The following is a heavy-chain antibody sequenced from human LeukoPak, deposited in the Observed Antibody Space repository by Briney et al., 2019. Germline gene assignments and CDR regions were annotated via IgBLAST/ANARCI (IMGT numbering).Heavy chain of an antibody. Sequence: GESLKISCKGSGYSFTSNWIGWVRQVPGKGLEWMGIIYPGDSETTYSPSLQGQVTISADKSISTAYMQWSSLKASDTAIYYCARVTGYCTTTRCHTYYYYGMDVWGQGTTVTVSS. CDR3: ARVTGYCTTTRCHTYYYYGMDV. V-gene: IGHV5-51*01. J-gene: IGHJ6*02. CDR1: GYSFTSNW. CDR2: IYPGDSET. D-gene: IGHD2-2*02.